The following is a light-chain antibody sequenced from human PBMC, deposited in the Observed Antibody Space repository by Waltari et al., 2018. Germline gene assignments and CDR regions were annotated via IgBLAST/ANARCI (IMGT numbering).Light chain of an antibody. Sequence: QSVLTQPPSVSAAPGQKVTVACSGSSPNIGNYYVSWYHQFPGAAPKLLIYDNNKRPSGIPDRFAASKSGTSATLGITGLQIGDEADYYCATWDHSLSEVVFGGGTKVTVL. V-gene: IGLV1-51*01. CDR3: ATWDHSLSEVV. CDR2: DNN. CDR1: SPNIGNYY. J-gene: IGLJ2*01.